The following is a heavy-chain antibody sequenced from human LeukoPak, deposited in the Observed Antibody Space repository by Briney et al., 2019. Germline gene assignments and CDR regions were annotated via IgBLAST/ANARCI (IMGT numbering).Heavy chain of an antibody. Sequence: SDTLSLPCTVSGGPISSYHWSWLRQPAGKGLEWIGCNYTSGSTNYNPSLKSRVTMPVDTSKNQISLKLSSVTAADRAVYYCARANWGPLNYYYKDVWGKGTTVTVSS. CDR3: ARANWGPLNYYYKDV. CDR2: NYTSGST. D-gene: IGHD7-27*01. J-gene: IGHJ6*03. CDR1: GGPISSYH. V-gene: IGHV4-4*07.